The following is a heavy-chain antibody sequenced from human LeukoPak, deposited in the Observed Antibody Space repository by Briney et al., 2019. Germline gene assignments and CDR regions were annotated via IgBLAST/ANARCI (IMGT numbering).Heavy chain of an antibody. D-gene: IGHD4-23*01. Sequence: TSETLSLTCAVSGGSFIGYHWNWIRQSPGKGLEWIGEINHSGNTNYNPSFKSRVTISVDTSKNRFSLRLRSVTAADTAVYYCARDPTTVVTVPYYFDDWGQGTLVTVSS. V-gene: IGHV4-34*01. J-gene: IGHJ4*02. CDR2: INHSGNT. CDR1: GGSFIGYH. CDR3: ARDPTTVVTVPYYFDD.